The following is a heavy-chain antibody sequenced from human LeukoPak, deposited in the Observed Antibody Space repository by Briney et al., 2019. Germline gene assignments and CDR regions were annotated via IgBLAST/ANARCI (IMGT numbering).Heavy chain of an antibody. Sequence: GGSLRLSCAASGFTFSDYYMSWTRQAPGKGLEWVSYISSSSSYTNYADSVKGRFTISRDNAKNSLYLQMNSLRAEDTAVYYCARDAIVVVTASDYYYYGMDVWGQGTTVTVSS. V-gene: IGHV3-11*05. D-gene: IGHD2-21*02. CDR3: ARDAIVVVTASDYYYYGMDV. J-gene: IGHJ6*02. CDR2: ISSSSSYT. CDR1: GFTFSDYY.